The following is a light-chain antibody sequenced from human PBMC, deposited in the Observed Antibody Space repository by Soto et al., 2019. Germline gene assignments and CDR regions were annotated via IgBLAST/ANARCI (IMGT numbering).Light chain of an antibody. CDR1: QSVSTYY. CDR3: EHYGSPRT. J-gene: IGKJ1*01. CDR2: DAS. Sequence: EVVLTQSPGTLSLSPGERVTLSCRASQSVSTYYLAWYQQRPGQAPRLLIYDASSRATGTPDRFSGSGSGTDFTLTISRLEPEDFAVYYCEHYGSPRTFGQGTKVEIK. V-gene: IGKV3-20*01.